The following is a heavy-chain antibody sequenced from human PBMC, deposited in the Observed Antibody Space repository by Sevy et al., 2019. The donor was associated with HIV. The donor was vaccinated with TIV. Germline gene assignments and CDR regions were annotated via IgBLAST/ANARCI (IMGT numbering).Heavy chain of an antibody. CDR1: GFTFGSYG. V-gene: IGHV3-30*18. D-gene: IGHD3-9*01. Sequence: GGSLRLSCAASGFTFGSYGMHWVRQAPGKGLEWVAVISYDGTIKSYADSVRGRFSISRDNADSTLYLLMDSLRAEDTAVYHCAKEGYDILTGFEPGNFDSWGQGTLVTVSS. J-gene: IGHJ4*02. CDR3: AKEGYDILTGFEPGNFDS. CDR2: ISYDGTIK.